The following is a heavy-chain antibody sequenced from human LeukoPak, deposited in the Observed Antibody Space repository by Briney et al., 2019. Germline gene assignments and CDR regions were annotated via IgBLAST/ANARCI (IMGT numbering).Heavy chain of an antibody. D-gene: IGHD6-13*01. V-gene: IGHV4-59*08. CDR1: GGSISSYY. Sequence: SETLSLTCTVSGGSISSYYWSWIRQPPGKGLEWIGYIYYSGSTNYNPSLKSRVTISVDTSKNQFSLKLSSVTAADTAEYYCARLGIAAAGPFDYWGQGTLVTVSS. CDR3: ARLGIAAAGPFDY. CDR2: IYYSGST. J-gene: IGHJ4*02.